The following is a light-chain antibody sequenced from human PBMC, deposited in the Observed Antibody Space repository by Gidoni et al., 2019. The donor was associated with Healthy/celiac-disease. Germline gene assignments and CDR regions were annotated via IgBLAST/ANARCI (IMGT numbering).Light chain of an antibody. CDR3: QQRDA. CDR2: DAS. CDR1: QSVSSY. J-gene: IGKJ3*01. V-gene: IGKV3-11*01. Sequence: IVLTQSPATLSLSPGERAPLSCRASQSVSSYLAWYQQKPGQAPRLLIYDASNRATGIPARFSGRGAGTDVTLTISSLEPEDCAGYYCQQRDAFGAGTKVDIK.